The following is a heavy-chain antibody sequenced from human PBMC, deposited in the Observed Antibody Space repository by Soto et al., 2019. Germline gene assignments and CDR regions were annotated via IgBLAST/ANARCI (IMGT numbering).Heavy chain of an antibody. V-gene: IGHV3-74*01. J-gene: IGHJ4*01. D-gene: IGHD2-15*01. Sequence: PGGFMRHSCAAAEFTFSSHWMHWVRQIPGKGLVWVSNINKDGSRTGYADSVKGRFTVSRDNAKNTLNLQMNSLRFEDTAVYYCARVAGSRSPALDYWGHGTPVTVSS. CDR1: EFTFSSHW. CDR3: ARVAGSRSPALDY. CDR2: INKDGSRT.